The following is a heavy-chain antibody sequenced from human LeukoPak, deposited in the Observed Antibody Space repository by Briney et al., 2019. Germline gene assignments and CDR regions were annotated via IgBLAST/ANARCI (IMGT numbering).Heavy chain of an antibody. CDR1: GFTFSSYA. CDR3: ARDRIAYYYGSGSYYGLDY. Sequence: PGGSLRLSCAASGFTFSSYAMHWVRQAPGKGLEWVAVISYDGSNKYYADSVKGRFTISRDNSKNMLYLQMNSLRAEDTAVYYCARDRIAYYYGSGSYYGLDYWGQGTLVTVSS. V-gene: IGHV3-30-3*01. CDR2: ISYDGSNK. J-gene: IGHJ4*02. D-gene: IGHD3-10*01.